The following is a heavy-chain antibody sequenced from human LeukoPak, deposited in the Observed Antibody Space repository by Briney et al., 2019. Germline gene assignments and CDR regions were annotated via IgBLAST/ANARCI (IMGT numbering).Heavy chain of an antibody. CDR3: ARGPPLRGQNYYGSGADRRSFDY. CDR2: INPSGGST. D-gene: IGHD3-10*01. J-gene: IGHJ4*02. CDR1: GYTFTSYY. Sequence: GASVKVSCKASGYTFTSYYMHWVRQAPGQGLEWMGIINPSGGSTSYAQKFQGRVTMTRDTSTSTVYMELSSLRSEDTAVYYCARGPPLRGQNYYGSGADRRSFDYWGQGTLVTVSS. V-gene: IGHV1-46*01.